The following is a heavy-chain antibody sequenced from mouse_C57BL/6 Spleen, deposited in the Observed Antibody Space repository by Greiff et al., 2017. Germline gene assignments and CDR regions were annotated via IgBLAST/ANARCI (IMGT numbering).Heavy chain of an antibody. CDR1: GYTFTNFW. D-gene: IGHD2-4*01. Sequence: QVHVKQSGAELVRPGTSVKMSCKASGYTFTNFWIGWAKQRPGHGLEWIGDIYPGGGYNNYNEKFTGKATLTADKSSSTAYIQFSSLTSDDSAIYYCARGSSYDYDETWFAYWGQGTLVTVSA. J-gene: IGHJ3*01. CDR2: IYPGGGYN. V-gene: IGHV1-63*01. CDR3: ARGSSYDYDETWFAY.